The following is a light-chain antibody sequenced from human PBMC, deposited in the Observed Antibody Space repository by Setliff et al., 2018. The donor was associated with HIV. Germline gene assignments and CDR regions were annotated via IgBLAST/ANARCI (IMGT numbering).Light chain of an antibody. CDR2: GAS. J-gene: IGKJ1*01. CDR1: QSVSNN. Sequence: EKVMTQSPATLSVSPGERATLSCRASQSVSNNLAWYQQKPGQAPRLLMYGASTRTTGIPARFSGSGSGTEFTLTISSLQSEDFAVYYCQQYNNWPRTFGQGTKVDIK. CDR3: QQYNNWPRT. V-gene: IGKV3-15*01.